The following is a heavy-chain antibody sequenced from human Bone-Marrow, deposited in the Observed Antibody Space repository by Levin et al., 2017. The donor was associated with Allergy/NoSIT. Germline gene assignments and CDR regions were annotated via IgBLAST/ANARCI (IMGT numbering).Heavy chain of an antibody. V-gene: IGHV1-8*01. CDR1: GYTFTSYD. CDR3: ARVDIVLMVYAI. D-gene: IGHD2-8*01. J-gene: IGHJ4*02. Sequence: GESLKISCKASGYTFTSYDINWVRQATGQGLEWMGWMNPNSGNTGYAQKFQGRVTMTRNTSISTAYMELSSLRSEDTAVYYCARVDIVLMVYAIWGQGTLVTVSS. CDR2: MNPNSGNT.